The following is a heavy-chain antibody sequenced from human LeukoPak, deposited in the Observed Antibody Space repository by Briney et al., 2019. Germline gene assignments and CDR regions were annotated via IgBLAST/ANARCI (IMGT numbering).Heavy chain of an antibody. CDR2: ISSNGDNT. V-gene: IGHV3-64D*06. J-gene: IGHJ4*02. CDR3: VRGTGY. CDR1: GFTFSTYV. Sequence: PGGSLRLSCSVSGFTFSTYVMHWVHQAPGKGLEYVSAISSNGDNTYYADSVKGRFIISRDNPKNTLYLQMSSLRADDTAVYYCVRGTGYWGQGTLVTVSS.